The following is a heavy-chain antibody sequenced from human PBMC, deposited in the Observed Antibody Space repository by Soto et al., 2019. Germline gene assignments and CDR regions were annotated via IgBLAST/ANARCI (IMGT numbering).Heavy chain of an antibody. CDR1: GFTFSSYA. J-gene: IGHJ6*02. D-gene: IGHD2-2*01. V-gene: IGHV3-30-3*01. Sequence: QVQLVESGGGVVQPGRSLRLSCAASGFTFSSYAMHWVRQAPGKGLEWVAVISYDGSNKYYADSVKGRFTISRDNSKNTLYLQMNSLRAEDTAVYYCAREQIVLAPAAMGHYYYYGMDVWGQGTTVTVSS. CDR3: AREQIVLAPAAMGHYYYYGMDV. CDR2: ISYDGSNK.